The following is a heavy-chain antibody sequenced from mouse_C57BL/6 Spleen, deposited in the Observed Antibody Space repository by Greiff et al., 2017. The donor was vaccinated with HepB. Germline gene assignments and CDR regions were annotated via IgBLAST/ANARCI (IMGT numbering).Heavy chain of an antibody. CDR3: ARSYGSSMDY. CDR1: GYTFTSYT. Sequence: VQLQQSGAELARPGASVKMSCKASGYTFTSYTMHRVKQRPGQGLEWIGYINPSSGYTKYNQKFKDKATLTADKSSSTAYMHLSSLTSEDSAVYYCARSYGSSMDYWGQGATLTVAS. V-gene: IGHV1-4*01. CDR2: INPSSGYT. D-gene: IGHD1-1*01. J-gene: IGHJ2*01.